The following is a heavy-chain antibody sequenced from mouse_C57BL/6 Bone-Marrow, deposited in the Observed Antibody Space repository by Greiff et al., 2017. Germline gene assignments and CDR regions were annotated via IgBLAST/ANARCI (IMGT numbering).Heavy chain of an antibody. CDR3: ARQDFSYYFDS. J-gene: IGHJ2*01. CDR1: GYAFTNYL. Sequence: VQLQQSGAELVRPGTSVKVSCKASGYAFTNYLIEWVKQRPGQGLEWIGVINPGSGGTNYNEKFKGKATLTADKSSSTAYMQLSSLTSEDSAVYFCARQDFSYYFDSWGQGTTLTVSS. V-gene: IGHV1-54*01. CDR2: INPGSGGT.